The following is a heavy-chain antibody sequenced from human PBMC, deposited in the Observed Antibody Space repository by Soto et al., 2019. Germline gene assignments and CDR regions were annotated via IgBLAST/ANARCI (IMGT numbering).Heavy chain of an antibody. CDR2: INPSGGST. D-gene: IGHD3-22*01. V-gene: IGHV1-46*01. J-gene: IGHJ4*02. CDR3: ARAAVYYYDSSGYHDY. CDR1: GYTFTSYY. Sequence: GASVKVSCKASGYTFTSYYMHWVRQAPGQGLEWMGIINPSGGSTSYAQKFQGRVTMTRDTSTSTVYMELSSLRSEDTAVYYCARAAVYYYDSSGYHDYWGQGTLVNVS.